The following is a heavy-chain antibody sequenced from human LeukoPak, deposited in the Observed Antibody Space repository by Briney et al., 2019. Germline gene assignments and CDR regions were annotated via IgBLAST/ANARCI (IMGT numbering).Heavy chain of an antibody. CDR2: IYYSGSI. V-gene: IGHV4-59*01. CDR3: ARFSARGVFDY. D-gene: IGHD3-10*01. CDR1: GGSISSYY. J-gene: IGHJ4*02. Sequence: PSETLSLTCTVSGGSISSYYWSWIRQPPGKGLEWIGYIYYSGSINYNPSLKSRVTISVDTSKNQFSLKLSSVTAADTAVYYCARFSARGVFDYWGQGTLVTVSS.